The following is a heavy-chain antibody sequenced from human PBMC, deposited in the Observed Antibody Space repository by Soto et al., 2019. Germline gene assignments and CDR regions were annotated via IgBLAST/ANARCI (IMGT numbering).Heavy chain of an antibody. V-gene: IGHV4-34*01. CDR1: GGSFSGYY. CDR2: INHSGST. D-gene: IGHD2-2*01. CDR3: ARGGNCSSPSCYRWIDP. Sequence: SETLSLTCAVYGGSFSGYYWSWIRQPPGKGLEWIGEINHSGSTNYNPSLKSRVTISVDTSKNQFSLKLSSVTAADTAVYYCARGGNCSSPSCYRWIDPWGQGTLVTVSS. J-gene: IGHJ5*02.